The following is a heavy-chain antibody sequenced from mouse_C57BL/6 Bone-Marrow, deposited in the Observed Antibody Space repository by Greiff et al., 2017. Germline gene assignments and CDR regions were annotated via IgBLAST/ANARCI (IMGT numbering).Heavy chain of an antibody. D-gene: IGHD1-1*01. J-gene: IGHJ1*03. V-gene: IGHV1-64*01. Sequence: QVQLQQPGAELVKPGASVKLSCKASGYTFTSYWMHWVKQRPGQGLEWIGIIHPNSGSTNYNEKFKSKATLTVDKSSSTAYMQLSSLTSEDSAVYYCARWGVVPYFDVWGTGTTVTVSS. CDR3: ARWGVVPYFDV. CDR1: GYTFTSYW. CDR2: IHPNSGST.